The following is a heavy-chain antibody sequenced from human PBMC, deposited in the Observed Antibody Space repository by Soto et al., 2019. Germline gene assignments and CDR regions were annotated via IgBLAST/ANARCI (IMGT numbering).Heavy chain of an antibody. CDR3: ARVGSSIFGVVISWFAP. J-gene: IGHJ5*02. CDR2: ISAYNGNT. V-gene: IGHV1-18*01. Sequence: ASVKVSCKASGYTFTSYGISWVRQAPGQGLEWMGWISAYNGNTNYAQKLQGRVTMTTDTSTSTAYMELRSLRSDDTAVYYCARVGSSIFGVVISWFAPWGQGTLVTVSS. CDR1: GYTFTSYG. D-gene: IGHD3-3*01.